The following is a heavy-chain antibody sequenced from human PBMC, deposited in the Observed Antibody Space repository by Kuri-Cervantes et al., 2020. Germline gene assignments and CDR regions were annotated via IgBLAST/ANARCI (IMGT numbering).Heavy chain of an antibody. D-gene: IGHD5-24*01. CDR3: AREEEYRDGYASPYMDV. CDR1: GYTFTSYG. J-gene: IGHJ6*03. CDR2: ISAYNGDT. V-gene: IGHV1-18*01. Sequence: ASVKVSCKASGYTFTSYGISWVRQAPGQGLEWMGWISAYNGDTNYAQKLQGRVTMTTDTSTSTAYMELRSLRSDDTAVYYCAREEEYRDGYASPYMDVWGKGTTVTVSS.